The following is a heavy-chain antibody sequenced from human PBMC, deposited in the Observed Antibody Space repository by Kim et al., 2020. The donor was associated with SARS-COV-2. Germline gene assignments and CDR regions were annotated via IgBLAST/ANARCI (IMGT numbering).Heavy chain of an antibody. V-gene: IGHV3-23*01. Sequence: GGSLRLSCAASGFTFSSYAMSWVRQAPGKGLEWVSAISGSGGSTYYADSVKGRFTISRATSKNTPYLQMNSLRAEDTAVFYCATHNSGSYVSNEYYFDNWGPRTPVTASS. CDR1: GFTFSSYA. CDR3: ATHNSGSYVSNEYYFDN. CDR2: ISGSGGST. J-gene: IGHJ4*02. D-gene: IGHD1-26*01.